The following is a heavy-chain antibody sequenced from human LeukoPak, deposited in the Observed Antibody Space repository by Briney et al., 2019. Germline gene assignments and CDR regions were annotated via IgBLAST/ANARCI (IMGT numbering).Heavy chain of an antibody. CDR3: ASHWGSSGPFSS. V-gene: IGHV4-61*01. Sequence: SETLSLTWTVSGGSVSSGSDYSSWIRQPPGKGLEWIGYIYYSGSTNYNPSLKSRVTISADTSKNQFSLKLSSVTAADTAVYYCASHWGSSGPFSSWVEGTLVTVSS. CDR2: IYYSGST. D-gene: IGHD3-22*01. J-gene: IGHJ5*02. CDR1: GGSVSSGSDY.